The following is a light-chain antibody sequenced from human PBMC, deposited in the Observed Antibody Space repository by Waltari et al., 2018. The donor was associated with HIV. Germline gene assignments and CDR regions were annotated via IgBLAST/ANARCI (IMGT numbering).Light chain of an antibody. Sequence: EIVLTQSPGTLSLSPGNRVILSCRASQRISGTSLAWYQQRPGQSPRLLIYGASTRATGIPDRFSGSGSGTDFTLTISRLEPEDSAMYDCQQYGSSPLTFGGGTKVEIK. CDR2: GAS. V-gene: IGKV3-20*01. J-gene: IGKJ4*01. CDR3: QQYGSSPLT. CDR1: QRISGTS.